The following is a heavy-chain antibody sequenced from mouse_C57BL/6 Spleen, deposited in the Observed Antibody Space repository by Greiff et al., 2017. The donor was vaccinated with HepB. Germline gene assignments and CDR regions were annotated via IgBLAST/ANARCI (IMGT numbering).Heavy chain of an antibody. D-gene: IGHD1-1*01. CDR1: GYTFTSYW. V-gene: IGHV1-64*01. CDR2: IHPNSGST. J-gene: IGHJ4*01. Sequence: QVQLQQPGAELVKPGASVKLSCKASGYTFTSYWMHWVKQRPGQGLEWIGMIHPNSGSTNYNEKFKGKATLTVDKSSSTAYMQLSSLTSEDSAVYYGARSPITTVVAPYAMDYWGQGTSVTVSS. CDR3: ARSPITTVVAPYAMDY.